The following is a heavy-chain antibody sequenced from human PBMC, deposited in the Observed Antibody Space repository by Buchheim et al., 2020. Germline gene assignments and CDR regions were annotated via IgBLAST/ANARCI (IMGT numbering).Heavy chain of an antibody. Sequence: EVQLVESGGGLVQTGGSLRLSCAASGFTFSSYEMNWVRQAPGKGLEWVSYISSSGSTIYYADSVKGRFTISRDNAKNSLYLQMNSLRAEDTAVYYCAREPEAYYYDSSGYDSFDYWGQGTL. CDR1: GFTFSSYE. CDR3: AREPEAYYYDSSGYDSFDY. J-gene: IGHJ4*02. D-gene: IGHD3-22*01. CDR2: ISSSGSTI. V-gene: IGHV3-48*03.